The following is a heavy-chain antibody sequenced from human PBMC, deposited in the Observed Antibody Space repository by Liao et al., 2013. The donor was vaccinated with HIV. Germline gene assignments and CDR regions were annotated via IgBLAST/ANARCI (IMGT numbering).Heavy chain of an antibody. D-gene: IGHD3-9*01. CDR1: GGSISSGGYS. CDR2: IYHSGST. Sequence: QVQLQESGPGLVKPSETLSLTCAVSGGSISSGGYSWSWIRQPPGKGLEWIGYIYHSGSTYYNPSLKSRVTISVDRSKNQFSLKLSSVTAADTAVYYCARDAGGYFDWQSDKFYYYYSMDVWGKGTMVTVSS. V-gene: IGHV4-30-2*01. J-gene: IGHJ6*03. CDR3: ARDAGGYFDWQSDKFYYYYSMDV.